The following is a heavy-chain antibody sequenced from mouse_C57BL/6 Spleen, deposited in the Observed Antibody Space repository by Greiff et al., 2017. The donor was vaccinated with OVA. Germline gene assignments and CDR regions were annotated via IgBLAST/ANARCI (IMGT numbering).Heavy chain of an antibody. CDR1: GYTFTDYY. D-gene: IGHD1-1*01. J-gene: IGHJ3*01. CDR3: ERSIVTTVASFAY. CDR2: INPNNGGT. V-gene: IGHV1-26*01. Sequence: VQLQQSGPELVKPGASVKISCKASGYTFTDYYMNWVKQSHGKSLEWIGDINPNNGGTSYNQKFKGKATLTVDKSSSTAYMELRSLTSEDSAVYYCERSIVTTVASFAYWGQGTLVTVSA.